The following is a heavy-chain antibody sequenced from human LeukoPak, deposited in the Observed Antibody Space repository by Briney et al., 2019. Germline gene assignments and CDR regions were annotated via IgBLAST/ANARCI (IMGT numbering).Heavy chain of an antibody. CDR3: ARGTRDGYYYYMDV. J-gene: IGHJ6*03. D-gene: IGHD2-8*01. Sequence: SVKVSCKASGYTFTSYGISWVRQAPGQGLEWMGGIIPIFGTANYAQKFQGRVTITTDESTSTAYMELSSLRSEDTAVYYCARGTRDGYYYYMDVWGKGTTVTVSS. CDR1: GYTFTSYG. CDR2: IIPIFGTA. V-gene: IGHV1-69*05.